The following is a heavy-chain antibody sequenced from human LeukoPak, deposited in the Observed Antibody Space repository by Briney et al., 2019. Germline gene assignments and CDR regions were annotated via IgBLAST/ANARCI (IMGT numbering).Heavy chain of an antibody. V-gene: IGHV4-4*07. Sequence: PSETLSLTCSVSGGSISSYYWSWIRQPPGKGLEWIGRIYTSGSTNYNPSLKSRVTISVDKSKNQFSLKLSSVTAADTAVYYCARVRRDGYLFDYWGQGTLVTVSS. CDR3: ARVRRDGYLFDY. CDR2: IYTSGST. D-gene: IGHD5-24*01. CDR1: GGSISSYY. J-gene: IGHJ4*02.